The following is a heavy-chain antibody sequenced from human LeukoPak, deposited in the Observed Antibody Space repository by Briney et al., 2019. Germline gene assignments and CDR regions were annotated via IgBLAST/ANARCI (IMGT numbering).Heavy chain of an antibody. Sequence: PGGSLRLSCAASGFTSDDYAMHWVRQAPGKGLEWVSGISWNSGSIGYADSVKGRFTISRDNAKNSLYLQMNSLRAEDTAVYYCARGSYYYDSSGYRDAFDIWGQGTMVTVSS. D-gene: IGHD3-22*01. V-gene: IGHV3-9*02. CDR3: ARGSYYYDSSGYRDAFDI. J-gene: IGHJ3*02. CDR2: ISWNSGSI. CDR1: GFTSDDYA.